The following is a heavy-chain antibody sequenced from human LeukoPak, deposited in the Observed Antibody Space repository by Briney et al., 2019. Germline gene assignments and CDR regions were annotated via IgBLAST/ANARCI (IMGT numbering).Heavy chain of an antibody. V-gene: IGHV3-30*18. D-gene: IGHD6-13*01. CDR1: GFTFSSYG. CDR3: AKDWSIAAAGNFDY. J-gene: IGHJ4*02. Sequence: GRSLRLSCAASGFTFSSYGMHWVRQAPGKGLEWVAVISYDGRSNKYYADSVKGRFTISRDNYKNTPYLEMNSLRAEDTAVYYCAKDWSIAAAGNFDYWGQGTLVTVSS. CDR2: ISYDGRSNK.